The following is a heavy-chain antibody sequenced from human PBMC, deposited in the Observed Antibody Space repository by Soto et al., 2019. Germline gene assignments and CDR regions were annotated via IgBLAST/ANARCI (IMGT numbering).Heavy chain of an antibody. CDR3: ARERIGYSGVAATLWYFDY. V-gene: IGHV1-69*12. CDR2: IIPIFGTA. CDR1: GGTFSSYA. Sequence: QVQLVQSGAEVKKPGSSVKVSCKASGGTFSSYAISWVRQAPGQGLEWMGGIIPIFGTANYAQKFQGRVTITADESTSTAYMELSRLRSEDTAVYYCARERIGYSGVAATLWYFDYWGQGTLVTVSS. D-gene: IGHD2-15*01. J-gene: IGHJ4*02.